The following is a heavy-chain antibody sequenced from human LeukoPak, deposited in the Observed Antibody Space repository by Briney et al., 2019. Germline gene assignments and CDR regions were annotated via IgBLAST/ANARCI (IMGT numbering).Heavy chain of an antibody. CDR1: GYTFTSYH. CDR3: ARAISYSSGFDY. V-gene: IGHV1-46*01. CDR2: INPSGGST. D-gene: IGHD6-19*01. Sequence: GASVKVSCKASGYTFTSYHIHWVRQAPGQGLEWMGIINPSGGSTTYAQKFQGRVIMTRDTSTSTVYMELSSLRSEDTAVYYCARAISYSSGFDYWGQGTLVTVSS. J-gene: IGHJ4*02.